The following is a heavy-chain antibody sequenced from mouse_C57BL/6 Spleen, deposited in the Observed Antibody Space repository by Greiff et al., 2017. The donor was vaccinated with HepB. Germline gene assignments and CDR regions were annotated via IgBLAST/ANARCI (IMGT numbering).Heavy chain of an antibody. D-gene: IGHD3-2*02. CDR1: GFTFSSYG. Sequence: EVMLVESGGDLVKPGGSLKLSCAASGFTFSSYGMSWVRQTPDKRLEWVATISSGGSYTYYPDSVKGRFTISRDNAKNTLYLQMSSLKSEDTAMYYCARGGDSSGTRFAYWGQGTLVTVSA. CDR2: ISSGGSYT. J-gene: IGHJ3*01. V-gene: IGHV5-6*01. CDR3: ARGGDSSGTRFAY.